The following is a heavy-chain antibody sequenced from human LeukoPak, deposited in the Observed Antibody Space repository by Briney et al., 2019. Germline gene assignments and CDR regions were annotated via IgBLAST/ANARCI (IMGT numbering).Heavy chain of an antibody. Sequence: PGGSLRLSCAASGFTFSSYAMSWVRQAPGKGLEWVSAISGSGGSTYYTDSVKGRFTISRDNSKNTLYLQMNSLRAEDTAVYYCARRWADSSGYYYLSDAFDIWGQGTMVTVSS. V-gene: IGHV3-23*01. CDR1: GFTFSSYA. D-gene: IGHD3-22*01. CDR3: ARRWADSSGYYYLSDAFDI. J-gene: IGHJ3*02. CDR2: ISGSGGST.